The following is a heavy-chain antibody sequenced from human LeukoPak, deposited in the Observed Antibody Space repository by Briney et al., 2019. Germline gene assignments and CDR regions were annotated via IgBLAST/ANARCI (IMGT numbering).Heavy chain of an antibody. CDR2: ISGSGDST. D-gene: IGHD2-2*01. CDR1: GFTFSSYA. J-gene: IGHJ4*02. Sequence: PGGSLRLSCAASGFTFSSYAMSWVRQPPGKGLEWVSAISGSGDSTYYADSVKGRFTISRDNSKSTLYLQMNSLRAEDTAVYYCAKKEDIVVVPAAPSDYWGQGTLVTVSS. V-gene: IGHV3-23*01. CDR3: AKKEDIVVVPAAPSDY.